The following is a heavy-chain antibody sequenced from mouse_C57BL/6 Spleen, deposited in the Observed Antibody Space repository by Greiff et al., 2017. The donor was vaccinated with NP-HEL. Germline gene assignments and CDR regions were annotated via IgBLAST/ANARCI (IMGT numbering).Heavy chain of an antibody. Sequence: EVKLQESGGDLVKPGGSLKLSCAASGFTFSSYGMSWVRQTPDKRLEWVATISSGGSYTYYPDSVKGRFTISRDNAKNTLYLQMSSLKSEDTAMYYCARQNYYGSSYVYYAMDYWGQGTSVTVSS. J-gene: IGHJ4*01. CDR2: ISSGGSYT. CDR1: GFTFSSYG. CDR3: ARQNYYGSSYVYYAMDY. D-gene: IGHD1-1*01. V-gene: IGHV5-6*01.